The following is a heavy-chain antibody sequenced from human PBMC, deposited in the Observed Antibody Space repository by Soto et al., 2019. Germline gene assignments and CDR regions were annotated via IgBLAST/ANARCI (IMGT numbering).Heavy chain of an antibody. Sequence: PSETLSLTCTVSGGSISSGDYYWSWIRQPPGKGLEWIGYIYYSGSTYYNPSLKSRVTISVDRSKNQFSLKLSSVTAADTAVYYCASALYCSGGSCSFDPWGQGTLVTVSS. D-gene: IGHD2-15*01. CDR2: IYYSGST. V-gene: IGHV4-30-4*01. CDR3: ASALYCSGGSCSFDP. J-gene: IGHJ5*02. CDR1: GGSISSGDYY.